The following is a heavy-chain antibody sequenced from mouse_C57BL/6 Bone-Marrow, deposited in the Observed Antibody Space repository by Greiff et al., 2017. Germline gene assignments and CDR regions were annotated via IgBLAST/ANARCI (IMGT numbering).Heavy chain of an antibody. V-gene: IGHV1-55*01. CDR3: ARRPGYCDV. CDR1: GYTFTSYW. Sequence: QVQLQQPGAELVKPGASVKMSCKASGYTFTSYWITWVKQRPGQGLEWIGDLYPGSGSTNYNEKFKSKATLTVDTSSSTAYMQLSSLTSEDSAGYYCARRPGYCDVWGTGTTVTVSS. J-gene: IGHJ1*03. CDR2: LYPGSGST.